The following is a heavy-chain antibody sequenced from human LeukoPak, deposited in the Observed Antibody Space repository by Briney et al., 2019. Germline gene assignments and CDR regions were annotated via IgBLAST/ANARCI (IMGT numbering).Heavy chain of an antibody. CDR2: ISSSGSTI. J-gene: IGHJ3*02. Sequence: GGSLRLSCAASGFTFSSYEMNWVRQAPGKGLEWVSYISSSGSTIYYADSVKGRFTISRDNAKNSLYLQMNSLRAEDTAVYYCARPHSSGWYGDAFDIWGQGTMVTVSS. CDR1: GFTFSSYE. V-gene: IGHV3-48*03. CDR3: ARPHSSGWYGDAFDI. D-gene: IGHD6-19*01.